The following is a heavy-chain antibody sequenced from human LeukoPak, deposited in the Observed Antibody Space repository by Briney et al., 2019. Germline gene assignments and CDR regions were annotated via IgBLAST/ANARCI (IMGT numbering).Heavy chain of an antibody. J-gene: IGHJ6*03. CDR3: ATAHPIAAAGPRGYYYYYMDV. CDR2: IIPIFGTA. CDR1: GGTFSSYA. Sequence: SVKVSCKASGGTFSSYAISWVRQAPRQGVEWMGGIIPIFGTANHAQKFQGRVTITADESTSTAYIELSSPRSEDTAVYYCATAHPIAAAGPRGYYYYYMDVGGKGTTVTVPS. V-gene: IGHV1-69*13. D-gene: IGHD6-13*01.